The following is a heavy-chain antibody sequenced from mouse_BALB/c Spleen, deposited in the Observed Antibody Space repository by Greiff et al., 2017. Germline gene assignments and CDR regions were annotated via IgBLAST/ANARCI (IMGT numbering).Heavy chain of an antibody. CDR3: ATTVVPWYFDV. CDR2: ISSGGGST. Sequence: EVKLVESGGGLVKLGGSLKLSCAASGFAFSSYDMSWVRQTPEKRLEWVAYISSGGGSTYYPDTVKGRFTISRDNAKNTLYLQMSSLKSEDTAMYYCATTVVPWYFDVWGAGTTVTVSS. D-gene: IGHD1-1*01. CDR1: GFAFSSYD. J-gene: IGHJ1*01. V-gene: IGHV5-12-1*01.